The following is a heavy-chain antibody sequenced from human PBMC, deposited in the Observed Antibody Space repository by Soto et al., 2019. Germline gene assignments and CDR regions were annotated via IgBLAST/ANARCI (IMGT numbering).Heavy chain of an antibody. D-gene: IGHD3-10*01. V-gene: IGHV4-31*03. J-gene: IGHJ4*02. CDR1: GGSISSGGYY. CDR2: IYYSGTT. Sequence: QVQLQESGPGLVKPSQTLSLTCTVSGGSISSGGYYWSWIRQHPGKGLEWIGYIYYSGTTFYNPSLKSRVTTAVATSNNQFSLTLRSVTAADTAVYFCARGYYYRSGTIILDYWGQGTLVTVSS. CDR3: ARGYYYRSGTIILDY.